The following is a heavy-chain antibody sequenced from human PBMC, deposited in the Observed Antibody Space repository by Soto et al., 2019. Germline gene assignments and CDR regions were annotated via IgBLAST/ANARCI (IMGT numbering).Heavy chain of an antibody. D-gene: IGHD4-17*01. CDR2: ISSSSSYI. CDR3: ARFYGDYYYYYYMDV. J-gene: IGHJ6*03. Sequence: GAPRLSCEPPGFTFSSYRRNWVRQAPGKGLEWVSSISSSSSYIYYADSVKGRFTISRDNAKNSLYLQMNSLRAEDTAVYYCARFYGDYYYYYYMDVWGKGTTVTVSS. CDR1: GFTFSSYR. V-gene: IGHV3-21*01.